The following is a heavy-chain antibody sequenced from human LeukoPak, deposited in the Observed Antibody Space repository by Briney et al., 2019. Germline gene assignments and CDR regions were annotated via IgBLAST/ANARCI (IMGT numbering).Heavy chain of an antibody. CDR2: ISAYNGNT. D-gene: IGHD3-10*01. CDR3: ARDSMVRGAPQPYDY. CDR1: GYTFTSYG. V-gene: IGHV1-18*01. Sequence: GASVKVSCKASGYTFTSYGISWVRQAPGQGLEWMRWISAYNGNTNYAQKLQGRVTMTTDTSTSTAYMELRSLRSDDTAVYYCARDSMVRGAPQPYDYWGQGTLVTVSS. J-gene: IGHJ4*02.